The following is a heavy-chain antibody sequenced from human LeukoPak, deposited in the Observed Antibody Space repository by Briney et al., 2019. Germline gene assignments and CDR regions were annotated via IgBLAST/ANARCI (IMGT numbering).Heavy chain of an antibody. J-gene: IGHJ3*02. CDR3: AKQCGYSSSWWAFDI. D-gene: IGHD6-13*01. CDR2: ISGSGGST. V-gene: IGHV3-23*01. Sequence: PGGSLRLSCAASGFTFSSYAMSWVRQAPGKGLEWVSAISGSGGSTYYAASVKGRFTLSRDNSKNTLYLQMNSLRAEDTAVYYCAKQCGYSSSWWAFDIWGQGTMVTVSS. CDR1: GFTFSSYA.